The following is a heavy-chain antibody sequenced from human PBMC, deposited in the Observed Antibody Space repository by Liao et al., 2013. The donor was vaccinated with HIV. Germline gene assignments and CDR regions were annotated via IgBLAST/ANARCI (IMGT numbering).Heavy chain of an antibody. D-gene: IGHD6-13*01. V-gene: IGHV4-61*02. Sequence: QVQLQESGPGLVKPSQTLSLTCTVSGDSVSSGSYYWSWIRQPAGKGLEWIGRIHTSGSTNYNASLKSRVTISEDTSKNQFSLKLTSVTAADTAVYYCARGIAPYYYYYYMDVWGERDHGHRL. CDR3: ARGIAPYYYYYYMDV. CDR1: GDSVSSGSYY. J-gene: IGHJ6*03. CDR2: IHTSGST.